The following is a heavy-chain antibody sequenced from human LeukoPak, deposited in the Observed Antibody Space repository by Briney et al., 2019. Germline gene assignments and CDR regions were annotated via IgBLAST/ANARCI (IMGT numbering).Heavy chain of an antibody. Sequence: EASVKVSCKASGGTFSSYAISWVRQAPGQGLEWMGGIIPIFGTANYAQKFQGRVTITADESTSTAYMELSSLRAEDTAVYYCAKSVYHSGNYWGQGTLVTVSS. D-gene: IGHD3-10*01. CDR3: AKSVYHSGNY. CDR1: GGTFSSYA. V-gene: IGHV1-69*01. CDR2: IIPIFGTA. J-gene: IGHJ4*02.